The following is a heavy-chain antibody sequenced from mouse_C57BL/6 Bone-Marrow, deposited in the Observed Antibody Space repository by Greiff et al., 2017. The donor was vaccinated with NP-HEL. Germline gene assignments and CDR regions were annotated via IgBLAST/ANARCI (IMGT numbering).Heavy chain of an antibody. CDR2: IDPENGDT. CDR3: TRYYYGSSYEGWYFDV. D-gene: IGHD1-1*01. CDR1: GFNITDDY. Sequence: VQLQQSGAELVRPGASVKLSCTASGFNITDDYMHWVKQRPEQGLEWIGWIDPENGDTEYASKFQGKATITADTSSNTAYLQLSSLTSEDTAVYYCTRYYYGSSYEGWYFDVWGTGTTVTVSS. V-gene: IGHV14-4*01. J-gene: IGHJ1*03.